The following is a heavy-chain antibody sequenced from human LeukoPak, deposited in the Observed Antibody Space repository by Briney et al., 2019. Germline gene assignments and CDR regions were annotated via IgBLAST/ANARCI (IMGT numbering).Heavy chain of an antibody. V-gene: IGHV3-48*03. J-gene: IGHJ6*04. CDR3: AELGITMIGGV. Sequence: GGSLRLSCAAPGFTLSSFDMNWVRQAPGKGLEWLSYISNSGSTMYYADSVKGRFTISRDNAKNSLYLQMNSLRAEDTAVYYCAELGITMIGGVWGKGTTVTISS. CDR2: ISNSGSTM. D-gene: IGHD3-10*02. CDR1: GFTLSSFD.